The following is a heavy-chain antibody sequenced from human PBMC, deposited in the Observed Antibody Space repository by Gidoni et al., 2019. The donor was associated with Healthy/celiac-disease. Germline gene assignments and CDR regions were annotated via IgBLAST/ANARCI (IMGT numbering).Heavy chain of an antibody. D-gene: IGHD3-22*01. CDR1: GWSFSGFY. V-gene: IGHV4-34*01. J-gene: IGHJ4*02. Sequence: QLQLQQWGAGLLTPSEPLSLTCSVYGWSFSGFYWSWIRQPPGKGLEWIGEFNHSGSTNYNPSIKSRVTISVDTSKNQFSLKLSSVTAADTAVYYCARLYYYDSSGYYRDYWGQGTLVTVSS. CDR3: ARLYYYDSSGYYRDY. CDR2: FNHSGST.